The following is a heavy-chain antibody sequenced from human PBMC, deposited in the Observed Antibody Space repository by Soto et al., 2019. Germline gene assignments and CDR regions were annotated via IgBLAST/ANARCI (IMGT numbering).Heavy chain of an antibody. Sequence: ASVKVSCKASGYTFTGYYMHWVRQAPGQGLESMGWINPNSGGTNYAQKFQGWVTMTRDTSISTAYMELSRLRSDDTAVYYCARDRAYCGGDCYSHFAFDIWGQGTMVTVSS. CDR3: ARDRAYCGGDCYSHFAFDI. J-gene: IGHJ3*02. D-gene: IGHD2-21*02. CDR1: GYTFTGYY. V-gene: IGHV1-2*04. CDR2: INPNSGGT.